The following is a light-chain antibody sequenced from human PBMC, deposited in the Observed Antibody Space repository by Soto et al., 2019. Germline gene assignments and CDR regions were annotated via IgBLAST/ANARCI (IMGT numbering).Light chain of an antibody. Sequence: EIVLTQSPGTLSLSPGERATLSCRASQSVSSSYLAWYQQKPGQAPRPLIYGASSRAIGIPDRFSGSGSGTDFTLTISRLAPEDFAVYYCQHYGSSPWTFGQGTKVEIK. J-gene: IGKJ1*01. V-gene: IGKV3-20*01. CDR3: QHYGSSPWT. CDR2: GAS. CDR1: QSVSSSY.